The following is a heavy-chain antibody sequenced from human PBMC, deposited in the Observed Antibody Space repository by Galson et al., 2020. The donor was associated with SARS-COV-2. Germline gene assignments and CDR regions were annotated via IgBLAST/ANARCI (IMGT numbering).Heavy chain of an antibody. CDR1: GFSLSTTKMC. V-gene: IGHV2-70*11. CDR3: ARSNLQTVGHYFDY. Sequence: SGPTLVKPTQTLTLTCTFSGFSLSTTKMCVSWIRQPPGKALEWLARIDWDDDKYYRTSLKTRLTISKDTSKNQVVLTMTNMDPVDTATYYCARSNLQTVGHYFDYWGQGILVTVSS. D-gene: IGHD1-26*01. J-gene: IGHJ4*02. CDR2: IDWDDDK.